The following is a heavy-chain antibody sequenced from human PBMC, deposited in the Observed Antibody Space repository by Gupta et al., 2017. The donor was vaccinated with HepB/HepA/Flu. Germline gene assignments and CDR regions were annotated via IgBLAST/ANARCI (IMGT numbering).Heavy chain of an antibody. CDR1: GFTFSSYW. J-gene: IGHJ3*02. Sequence: EVQLVESGGGLVQPGGSLRLSCAASGFTFSSYWMSWVRQAPGKGLEWVANIKQDGSEKYYVDSVKGRFTISRDNAKNSLYLQMNSLRAEDTAVYYCARDGDFDYGGNSGAFDIWGQGTMVTVSS. CDR2: IKQDGSEK. D-gene: IGHD4-23*01. V-gene: IGHV3-7*01. CDR3: ARDGDFDYGGNSGAFDI.